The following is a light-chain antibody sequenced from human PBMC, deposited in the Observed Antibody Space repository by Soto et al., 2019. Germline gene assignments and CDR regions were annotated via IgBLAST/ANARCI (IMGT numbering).Light chain of an antibody. J-gene: IGLJ1*01. V-gene: IGLV2-14*01. CDR3: SSYTSSSTPYV. Sequence: QAVLTQPASVSGSPGQSITISCTGTSSDVGGYNYVSWYQQHPGKAPKLMIYEVSNRPSGVSNRFSGSKSGNTASLTISGLQAEDEAEYYCSSYTSSSTPYVFGTGTKVTVL. CDR1: SSDVGGYNY. CDR2: EVS.